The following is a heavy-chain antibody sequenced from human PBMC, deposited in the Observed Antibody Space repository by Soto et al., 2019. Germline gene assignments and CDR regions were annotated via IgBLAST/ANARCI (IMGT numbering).Heavy chain of an antibody. CDR3: AKSILAKGYSYGFIDY. CDR1: GFTFSSYG. J-gene: IGHJ4*02. V-gene: IGHV3-30*18. Sequence: GGSLRLSCAASGFTFSSYGMHWVRQAPGKGLEWVAVISYDGSNKYYADSVKGRFTISRDNSKNTLYLQMNSLRAEDTAVYYCAKSILAKGYSYGFIDYWAQGTLVPVSS. D-gene: IGHD5-18*01. CDR2: ISYDGSNK.